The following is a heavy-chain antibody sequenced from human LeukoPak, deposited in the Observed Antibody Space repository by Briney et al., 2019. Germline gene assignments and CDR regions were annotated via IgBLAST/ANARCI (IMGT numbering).Heavy chain of an antibody. J-gene: IGHJ4*02. V-gene: IGHV4-59*08. D-gene: IGHD6-13*01. CDR1: GGSISSYY. Sequence: PSETLSLTCTVSGGSISSYYWSWIRQPPGKGLEWIGYIYYSGSTNYNPSLKSRATISVDTSKNQFSLKLSSVTAADTAVYYCAREAAALFDYWGQGTLVTVSS. CDR2: IYYSGST. CDR3: AREAAALFDY.